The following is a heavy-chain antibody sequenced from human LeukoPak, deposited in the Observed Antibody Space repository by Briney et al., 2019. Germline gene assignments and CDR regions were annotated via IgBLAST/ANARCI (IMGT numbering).Heavy chain of an antibody. CDR1: GYTFTSYG. V-gene: IGHV1-18*01. CDR3: ARDRPYSSSWYEPGDY. CDR2: ISAYNGNT. J-gene: IGHJ4*02. Sequence: ASVKVSCKASGYTFTSYGISWVRQAPGQGLEWMGWISAYNGNTNYAQKLQGRVTMTTDTSTSTAYMELRSLRSDDTAVYYCARDRPYSSSWYEPGDYWGQGTLVTVSS. D-gene: IGHD6-13*01.